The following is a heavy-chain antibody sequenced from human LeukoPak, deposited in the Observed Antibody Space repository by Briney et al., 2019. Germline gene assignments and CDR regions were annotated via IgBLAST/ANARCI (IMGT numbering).Heavy chain of an antibody. CDR1: GGSIRSYY. V-gene: IGHV4-59*01. J-gene: IGHJ2*01. CDR3: ARVYYSNSYDYWYFDL. CDR2: IYYSGST. D-gene: IGHD6-13*01. Sequence: AETLSLTCAVSGGSIRSYYWSWIRQPPGKGLEWIAYIYYSGSTNYNPSLKSRVTISVDTSKNQFSLKLSSVTAADTAVYYCARVYYSNSYDYWYFDLWGRGTLVTVSS.